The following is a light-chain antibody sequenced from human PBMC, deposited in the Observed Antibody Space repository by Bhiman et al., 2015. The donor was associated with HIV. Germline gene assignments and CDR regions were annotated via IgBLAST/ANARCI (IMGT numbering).Light chain of an antibody. Sequence: QSGLTQPASMSGSPGQSITISCTGSSSDVGGYNYVSWYQQHPGKAPKLIIYDVSKRPSGVSNRFSGSKSGNAASLTISGLQAEDEADYYCTSYTSSSTRVFGGGTKVTVL. CDR1: SSDVGGYNY. V-gene: IGLV2-14*03. J-gene: IGLJ2*01. CDR3: TSYTSSSTRV. CDR2: DVS.